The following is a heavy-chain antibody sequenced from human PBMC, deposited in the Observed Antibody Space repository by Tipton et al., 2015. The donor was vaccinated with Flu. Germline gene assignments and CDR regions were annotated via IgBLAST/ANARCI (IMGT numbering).Heavy chain of an antibody. D-gene: IGHD2-2*01. CDR1: GFSISSGYY. CDR3: ARDVAAVPAAIRD. CDR2: IYYSGTT. V-gene: IGHV4-61*01. Sequence: TLSLTCIVSGFSISSGYYWSWIRRPPGKALEWIGHIYYSGTTNYNPSLKSRVTISVDTSKTQLSLKLSSVTAADTAVYYCARDVAAVPAAIRDWGQGTLVTVSS. J-gene: IGHJ4*02.